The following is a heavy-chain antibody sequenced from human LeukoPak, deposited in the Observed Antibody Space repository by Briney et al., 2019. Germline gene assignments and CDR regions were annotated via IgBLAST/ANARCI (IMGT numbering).Heavy chain of an antibody. J-gene: IGHJ3*02. CDR1: GFTFSSYA. CDR2: ITGSGGST. V-gene: IGHV3-23*01. CDR3: AKTSAYYYGSSGYRAFDI. Sequence: GGSLRLSCAASGFTFSSYAMSWVRQAPGKGLEWVSAITGSGGSTNYADSVKGRFTISRDNSKNTLYLQMNSLRAEDTAEYYCAKTSAYYYGSSGYRAFDIWGQGTMVTVSS. D-gene: IGHD3-22*01.